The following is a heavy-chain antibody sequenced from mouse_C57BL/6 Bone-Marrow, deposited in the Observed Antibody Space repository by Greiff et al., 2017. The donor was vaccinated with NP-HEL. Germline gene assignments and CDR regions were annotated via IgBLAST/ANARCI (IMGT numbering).Heavy chain of an antibody. CDR3: ARAPYYGSPSWFAY. CDR1: GFTFSSYA. Sequence: EVNVVESGGGLVKPGGSLKLSCAASGFTFSSYAMSWVRQTPEKRLEWVATISDGGSYTYYPDNVKGRFTISRDNAKNNLYLQMSHLKSEDTAMYYCARAPYYGSPSWFAYWGQGTLVTVSA. D-gene: IGHD1-1*01. V-gene: IGHV5-4*03. CDR2: ISDGGSYT. J-gene: IGHJ3*01.